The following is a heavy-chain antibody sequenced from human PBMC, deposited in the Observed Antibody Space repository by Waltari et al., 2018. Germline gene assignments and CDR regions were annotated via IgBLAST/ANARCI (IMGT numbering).Heavy chain of an antibody. Sequence: QVQLQESGPGLVKPSETLSLTCPVSGGSISTYYWTWIRQPPGKGLEWIGYIFYSGSTNYNPSLKSRVTISVDTSKNQFSLKLTSVTAADTAVYYCARQSAGGRLGADYWGQGTLVTVSS. J-gene: IGHJ4*02. CDR1: GGSISTYY. CDR2: IFYSGST. V-gene: IGHV4-59*08. CDR3: ARQSAGGRLGADY. D-gene: IGHD3-16*01.